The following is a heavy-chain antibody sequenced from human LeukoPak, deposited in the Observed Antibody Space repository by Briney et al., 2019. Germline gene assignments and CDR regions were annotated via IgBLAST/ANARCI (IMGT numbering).Heavy chain of an antibody. CDR2: IYYSGST. J-gene: IGHJ4*02. CDR1: GGSISSYY. Sequence: SETLSLTCTVSGGSISSYYWSWIRQPPGKGLEWIGYIYYSGSTNYNPSLKSRVTISVDTSKNQFSLKLSSVTAADTAVYYCAGCSSSARYYFDYWGQGTLVTVSS. V-gene: IGHV4-59*01. D-gene: IGHD6-13*01. CDR3: AGCSSSARYYFDY.